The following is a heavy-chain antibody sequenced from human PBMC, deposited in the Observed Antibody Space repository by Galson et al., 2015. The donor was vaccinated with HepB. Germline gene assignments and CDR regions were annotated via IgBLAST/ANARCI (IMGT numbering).Heavy chain of an antibody. J-gene: IGHJ6*03. Sequence: LRLSCAASGFTFTTHGMHWVRQAPGKGLEWVAVIWYDGSRKEYVDSVKGRFNISRDNSKNTLYLQMKSLKTEDTAVYYCTTDPPYYYDSIGYYYYDYMDVWGKGTTVTVAS. CDR3: TTDPPYYYDSIGYYYYDYMDV. D-gene: IGHD3-22*01. CDR1: GFTFTTHG. V-gene: IGHV3-33*01. CDR2: IWYDGSRK.